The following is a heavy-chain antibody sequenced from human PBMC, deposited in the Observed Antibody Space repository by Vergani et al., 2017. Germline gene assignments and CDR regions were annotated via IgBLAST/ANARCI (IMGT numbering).Heavy chain of an antibody. D-gene: IGHD3-9*01. J-gene: IGHJ4*02. CDR2: INPSGGHT. Sequence: QVQVVQSGAEVKKSGASVKVSCKTSGYTFRNYYMHWVRQAPGQGLEWMGIINPSGGHTNYARKFQGRVTMTRDTSTSTVYLELSSLRSEDTAIYYCGRGDYGILTGYRYWGQGTLVTVSA. CDR1: GYTFRNYY. CDR3: GRGDYGILTGYRY. V-gene: IGHV1-46*03.